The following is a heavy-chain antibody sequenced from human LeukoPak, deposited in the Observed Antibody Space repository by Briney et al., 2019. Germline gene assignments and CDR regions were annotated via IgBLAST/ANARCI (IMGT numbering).Heavy chain of an antibody. V-gene: IGHV4-30-2*01. CDR1: GGSISSGGYS. J-gene: IGHJ4*02. CDR3: ARVFGGTYFDY. D-gene: IGHD4-23*01. Sequence: SETLSLTCAVSGGSISSGGYSWSWIRQPPGKGLEWIGYIYHSGSTYYNPSLKSRVTISVDTSKNQFSLKLSSVTAADTAVYYCARVFGGTYFDYWGQGTLVTVSS. CDR2: IYHSGST.